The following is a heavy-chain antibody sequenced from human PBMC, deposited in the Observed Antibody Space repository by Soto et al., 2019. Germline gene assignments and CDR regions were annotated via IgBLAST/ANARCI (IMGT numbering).Heavy chain of an antibody. Sequence: SETLSLTCTVSGGSISSYYWSWIRQPPGKGLEWIGYIYYSGSTNYNPSLKSRVTISVDTSKNQFSLKLSSVTAADTAVYYCASANYGSGYDAFDIWGQGTMVTVSS. CDR1: GGSISSYY. V-gene: IGHV4-59*08. J-gene: IGHJ3*02. D-gene: IGHD3-10*01. CDR2: IYYSGST. CDR3: ASANYGSGYDAFDI.